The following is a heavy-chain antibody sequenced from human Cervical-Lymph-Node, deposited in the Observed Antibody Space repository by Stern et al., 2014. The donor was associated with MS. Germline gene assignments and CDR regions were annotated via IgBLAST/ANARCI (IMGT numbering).Heavy chain of an antibody. D-gene: IGHD4-23*01. J-gene: IGHJ4*02. CDR2: IRRSGGST. CDR1: GFTFSSYA. CDR3: AKCPSGNQNDY. Sequence: VQLVQSGGGLVQPGGSLRLSCAASGFTFSSYAMSWVRQAPGNGLEWVSAIRRSGGSTYYADSEKGRFTLPRDNSKNTLYLQMNSLRAEDTAVYYCAKCPSGNQNDYWGQGTLVTVSS. V-gene: IGHV3-23*04.